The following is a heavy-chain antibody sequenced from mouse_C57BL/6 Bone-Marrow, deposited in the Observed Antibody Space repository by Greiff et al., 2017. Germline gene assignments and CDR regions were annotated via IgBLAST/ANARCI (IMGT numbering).Heavy chain of an antibody. CDR2: IDPSDSYT. CDR1: AYTFTSSW. J-gene: IGHJ4*01. CDR3: SSLLTAMDY. D-gene: IGHD2-1*01. V-gene: IGHV1-69*01. Sequence: VQLQQPAAELVMPGASVKLSCKASAYTFTSSWMHWVKQRPGQGLEWIGEIDPSDSYTNYNQKFKGKSTLTVEKSSSTAYMQLSSLTSDDSAVYGCSSLLTAMDYWGPGTSVTGSS.